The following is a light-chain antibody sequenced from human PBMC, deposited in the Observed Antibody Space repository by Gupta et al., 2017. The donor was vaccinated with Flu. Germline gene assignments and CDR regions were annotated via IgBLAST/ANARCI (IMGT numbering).Light chain of an antibody. Sequence: EIVLTQSPGTLSLSPGSRATLSCRSSQTITSSSLAWYQQKPGQSPRLLIYGASSRATGIPDRFSGSGSGTDFTLTISGLEPEDFAVYYCQQEGSSPLTFGGGTKVDIK. V-gene: IGKV3-20*01. J-gene: IGKJ4*01. CDR1: QTITSSS. CDR3: QQEGSSPLT. CDR2: GAS.